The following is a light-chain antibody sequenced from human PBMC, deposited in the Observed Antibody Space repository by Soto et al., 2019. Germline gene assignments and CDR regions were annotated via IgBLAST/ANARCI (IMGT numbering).Light chain of an antibody. CDR3: QQYNSYSS. CDR1: QSINSW. CDR2: KAS. V-gene: IGKV1-5*03. Sequence: DIQMTQSPSTLSASVGDRVTITCRASQSINSWLAWYQQKPGKAPKLLIYKASSFESGVPSRFSGSGSGTEFTLTISSLQPDDFATYYCQQYNSYSSFGQGTKLEIK. J-gene: IGKJ2*01.